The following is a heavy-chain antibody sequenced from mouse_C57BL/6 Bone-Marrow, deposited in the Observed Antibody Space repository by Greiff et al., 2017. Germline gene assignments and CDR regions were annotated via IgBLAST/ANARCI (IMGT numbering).Heavy chain of an antibody. D-gene: IGHD1-1*01. CDR1: GYTFTSYW. J-gene: IGHJ1*03. Sequence: QVQLQQSGAELAKPGASVKLSCKASGYTFTSYWMHWVKQRPGQGLEWIGYINPSSGYTKYNQKFKDKATLTADKSSSTASMQLSSLTYEDSAVYYCARRAYGSIWYFDVWGTGTTVTVSS. V-gene: IGHV1-7*01. CDR2: INPSSGYT. CDR3: ARRAYGSIWYFDV.